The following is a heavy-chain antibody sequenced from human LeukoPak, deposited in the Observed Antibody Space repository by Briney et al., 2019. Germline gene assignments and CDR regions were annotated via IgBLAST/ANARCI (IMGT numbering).Heavy chain of an antibody. CDR3: ARANFLYCSSSTCLFDY. D-gene: IGHD2-2*01. J-gene: IGHJ4*02. CDR2: INPNDGDT. CDR1: GYTFTDYY. Sequence: ASVKVSCKASGYTFTDYYMHWVRQAPGQGFEWMGWINPNDGDTNYAQKFQGRVTMTRDTSISTAHMEVSRLRSDDPAVYYCARANFLYCSSSTCLFDYWGQGTLVTVSS. V-gene: IGHV1-2*02.